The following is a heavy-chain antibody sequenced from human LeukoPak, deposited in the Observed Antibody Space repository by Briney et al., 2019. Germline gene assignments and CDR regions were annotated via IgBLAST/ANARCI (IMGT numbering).Heavy chain of an antibody. J-gene: IGHJ6*02. CDR3: ARSSGSYDGYYGVEV. CDR1: VFTSDEYV. V-gene: IGHV3-9*02. D-gene: IGHD6-19*01. Sequence: PGRSLRLSCAVSVFTSDEYVIPWVGQGPRKGLEWVAGMSWTSGSIAYADSVKGRFNIFRDNAQSSLYLQMNSLRAEDTAFYYCARSSGSYDGYYGVEVWGQGTTVIVSS. CDR2: MSWTSGSI.